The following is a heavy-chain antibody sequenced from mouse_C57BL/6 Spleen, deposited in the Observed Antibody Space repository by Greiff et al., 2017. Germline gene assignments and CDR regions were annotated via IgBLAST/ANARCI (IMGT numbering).Heavy chain of an antibody. CDR3: ARDYYGYDGGYFDV. D-gene: IGHD2-2*01. V-gene: IGHV7-1*01. Sequence: EVKLVESGGGLVQSGRSLRLSCATSGFTFSDFYMEWVRQAPGKGLEWIAASRNKANDYTTEYSASVKGRFIVSRDTSQSILYLQMNALRAEDTAIYYCARDYYGYDGGYFDVWGTGTTVTVSS. J-gene: IGHJ1*03. CDR1: GFTFSDFY. CDR2: SRNKANDYTT.